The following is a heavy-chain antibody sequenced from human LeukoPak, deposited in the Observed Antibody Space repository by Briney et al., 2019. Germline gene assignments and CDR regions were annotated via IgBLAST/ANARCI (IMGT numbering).Heavy chain of an antibody. CDR1: GFTFSSYW. D-gene: IGHD6-19*01. Sequence: GGSLRLSCAASGFTFSSYWMSWVRQAPGKGLEWVANIKQDGSAKYYVDSVKGRFTMSRESAKHSLYLQMNSLRAGDTAVCYCARAVAGTHWFDPWGQGTLVTVSS. CDR3: ARAVAGTHWFDP. V-gene: IGHV3-7*01. J-gene: IGHJ5*02. CDR2: IKQDGSAK.